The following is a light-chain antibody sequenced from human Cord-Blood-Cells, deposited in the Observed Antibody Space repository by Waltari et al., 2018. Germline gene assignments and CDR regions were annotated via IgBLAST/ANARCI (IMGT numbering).Light chain of an antibody. Sequence: QSALTQPASVSGSPGQSITISCTGTSSDVGGYNYVSWYQQHPGKAPKRMIYDVSNPPSGVSNRFSCSKSGNTASLTISGLQAEDEADYYCSSYTSSSTVVFGGGTKLTVL. V-gene: IGLV2-14*01. CDR3: SSYTSSSTVV. CDR1: SSDVGGYNY. CDR2: DVS. J-gene: IGLJ2*01.